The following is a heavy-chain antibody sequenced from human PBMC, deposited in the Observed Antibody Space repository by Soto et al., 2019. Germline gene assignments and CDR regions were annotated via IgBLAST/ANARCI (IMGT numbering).Heavy chain of an antibody. Sequence: ETLSLTCSVPGGAVSSSSHYWAWIRQPPGKGREYIGNIYFSGSTYNNPSLASRFTISVDTSKKQFPLNLNSVTAADTAVYYCARERAYSSWGTRNYHPVHVDYWGQGTLVNVSS. CDR1: GGAVSSSSHY. CDR2: IYFSGST. CDR3: ARERAYSSWGTRNYHPVHVDY. V-gene: IGHV4-39*01. J-gene: IGHJ4*02. D-gene: IGHD5-18*01.